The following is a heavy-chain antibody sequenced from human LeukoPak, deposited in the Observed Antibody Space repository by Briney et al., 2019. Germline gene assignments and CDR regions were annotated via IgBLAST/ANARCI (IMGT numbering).Heavy chain of an antibody. Sequence: PVASVKLSCKASGYTFISYGINWVRQAPGKGLEWVGWISTYDGDTHYAERLQDRLTMTTDTSTSTVYMDLRGLRFDDTAVYYFARDVVSFNSIRGVISYNHYMDVWGKGTTVTVSS. J-gene: IGHJ6*03. V-gene: IGHV1-18*01. CDR1: GYTFISYG. CDR2: ISTYDGDT. CDR3: ARDVVSFNSIRGVISYNHYMDV. D-gene: IGHD3-10*01.